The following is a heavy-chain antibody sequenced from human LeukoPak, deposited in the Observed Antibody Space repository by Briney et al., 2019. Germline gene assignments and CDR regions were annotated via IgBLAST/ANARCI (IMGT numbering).Heavy chain of an antibody. V-gene: IGHV1-8*01. J-gene: IGHJ6*02. CDR2: MNPNSGNT. CDR1: GYTFTSYD. Sequence: GSVKVSCKASGYTFTSYDINWVRQATGQGLEWMGWMNPNSGNTGYAQKFQGRVTTTRNTSISTAYMELSSLRSEDTAVYYCARGLYYGSGKTRGDVWGQGTTVTVSS. D-gene: IGHD3-10*01. CDR3: ARGLYYGSGKTRGDV.